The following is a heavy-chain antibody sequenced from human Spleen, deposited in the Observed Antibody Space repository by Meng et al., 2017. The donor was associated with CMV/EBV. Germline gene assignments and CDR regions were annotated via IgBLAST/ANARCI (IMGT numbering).Heavy chain of an antibody. V-gene: IGHV4-38-2*02. J-gene: IGHJ5*02. D-gene: IGHD6-19*01. CDR2: IYHSGST. CDR3: ARGHSSGWYGVTQWFDP. Sequence: SETLSLTCTVSGYSISSGYYWGWIRQPPGKGLEWIGSIYHSGSTYYNPSLKSRVTISVDTSKNQFSLKLSSVTAADTAVYYCARGHSSGWYGVTQWFDPWGQGTLVTVSS. CDR1: GYSISSGYY.